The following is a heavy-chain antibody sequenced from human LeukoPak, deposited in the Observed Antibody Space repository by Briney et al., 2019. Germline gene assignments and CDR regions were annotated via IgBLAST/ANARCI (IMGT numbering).Heavy chain of an antibody. CDR3: ARLWDWVGPVDY. CDR1: GGSISSTSYY. Sequence: SETLSLTCTVSGGSISSTSYYWGWIGQPPGKGLEWIGSIYYSGSTYYNPSLKSRVTISVDTSKNQFSLKLSSVTAADTAVYYCARLWDWVGPVDYWGQGTLVTVSS. D-gene: IGHD3-16*01. V-gene: IGHV4-39*01. J-gene: IGHJ4*02. CDR2: IYYSGST.